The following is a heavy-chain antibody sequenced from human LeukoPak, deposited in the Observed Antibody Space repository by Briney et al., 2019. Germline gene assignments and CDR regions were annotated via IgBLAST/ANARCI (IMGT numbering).Heavy chain of an antibody. V-gene: IGHV3-74*01. J-gene: IGHJ4*02. D-gene: IGHD3-10*01. CDR1: GFTFSSYW. CDR2: INSDGSST. CDR3: AREVRGPTRDYYFDY. Sequence: PGGSLRLSCAASGFTFSSYWMHWVRQAPGKGLVWVSRINSDGSSTSYADSVKGRFTISRDNSKNTLYLQMNSLRAEDTAVYYCAREVRGPTRDYYFDYWGQGTLVTVSS.